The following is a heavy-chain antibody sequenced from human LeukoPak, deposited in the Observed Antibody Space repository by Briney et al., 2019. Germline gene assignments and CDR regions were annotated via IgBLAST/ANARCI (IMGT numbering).Heavy chain of an antibody. CDR2: IYYSGST. Sequence: SETLSLTCSVSGDSISSYYWSWIRQPPGKGLEWIGYIYYSGSTNYNPSLKSRVTISVDTSKNQFSLKLSSVTAADTAVYYCARDYGGGGHYYYYYYMDVWGKGTTVTVSS. J-gene: IGHJ6*03. CDR3: ARDYGGGGHYYYYYYMDV. CDR1: GDSISSYY. D-gene: IGHD4-23*01. V-gene: IGHV4-59*01.